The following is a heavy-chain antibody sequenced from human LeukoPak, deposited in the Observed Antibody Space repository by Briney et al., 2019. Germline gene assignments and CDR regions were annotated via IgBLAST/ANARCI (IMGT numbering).Heavy chain of an antibody. CDR1: GGSISSSSYY. CDR2: IYYSGST. V-gene: IGHV4-39*07. CDR3: ARGRGYGAFDI. J-gene: IGHJ3*02. D-gene: IGHD2-15*01. Sequence: SETLSLTCTVSGGSISSSSYYWGWIRQPPGKGLEWIGSIYYSGSTYYNPSLKSRVTISVDTSKNQFSLKLSSVTAADTAVYYCARGRGYGAFDIWGQGTMVTVSS.